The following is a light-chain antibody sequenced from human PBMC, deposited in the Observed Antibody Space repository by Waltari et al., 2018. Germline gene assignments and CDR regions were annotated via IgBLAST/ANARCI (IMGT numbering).Light chain of an antibody. CDR3: QKYESLPAT. J-gene: IGKJ1*01. Sequence: SCRASQGVRKYLAWYQQRPGQAPRLLIYDASTRATGIPDRFSGSGFGTDFSLTISRLEPEDFAVYYCQKYESLPATFGQGTNVEIK. CDR1: QGVRKY. CDR2: DAS. V-gene: IGKV3-20*01.